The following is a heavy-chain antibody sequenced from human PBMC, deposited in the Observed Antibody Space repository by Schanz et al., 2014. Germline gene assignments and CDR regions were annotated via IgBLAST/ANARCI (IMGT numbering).Heavy chain of an antibody. D-gene: IGHD6-6*01. V-gene: IGHV1-18*01. J-gene: IGHJ4*02. CDR2: ISPYNGNT. CDR3: ARDQSPYANSSDVKYFDD. CDR1: GSTFTSYG. Sequence: QVQLVQSGAAVKKPGASVKVSCKASGSTFTSYGISWVRQAPGPRLEWMGWISPYNGNTNYAQKHQGRVTITAATSTSTAYMDLSSLRSDDTAVYYCARDQSPYANSSDVKYFDDWGQGSLVNVSS.